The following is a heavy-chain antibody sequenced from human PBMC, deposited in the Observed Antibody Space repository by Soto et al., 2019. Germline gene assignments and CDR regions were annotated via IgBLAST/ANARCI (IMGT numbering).Heavy chain of an antibody. J-gene: IGHJ5*02. CDR3: ARDLHGDSRGENWFDP. V-gene: IGHV1-69*13. CDR1: GGTFSSYA. Sequence: SVKVSCKASGGTFSSYAISWVRQAPGQGLEWMGGIIPIFGTANYAQKFQGRVTITADESTSTAYMELSSLRSEDTAVYYCARDLHGDSRGENWFDPWGQGTLVTVSS. CDR2: IIPIFGTA. D-gene: IGHD4-17*01.